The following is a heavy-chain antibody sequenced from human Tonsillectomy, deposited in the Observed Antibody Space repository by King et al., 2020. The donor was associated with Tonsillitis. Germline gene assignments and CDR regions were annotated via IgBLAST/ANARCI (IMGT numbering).Heavy chain of an antibody. CDR2: IKSKTDGGTP. D-gene: IGHD2-21*02. J-gene: IGHJ3*02. Sequence: VQLVESGGGLVKPGGSLILSCAASGFTFSNAWMSWVRQAPGKGLEWVGRIKSKTDGGTPDYAAPVKCRFTISRDDSKNTLYLQMNSLKTEDTAVYYCTTDQIVVVTVSFFDSWGQGTMVTVSS. CDR1: GFTFSNAW. V-gene: IGHV3-15*01. CDR3: TTDQIVVVTVSFFDS.